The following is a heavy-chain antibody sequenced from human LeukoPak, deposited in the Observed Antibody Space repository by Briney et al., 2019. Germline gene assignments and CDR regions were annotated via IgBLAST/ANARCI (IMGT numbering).Heavy chain of an antibody. CDR3: AKRMHNYYDSSGYVFDY. CDR1: GFTFSSYA. J-gene: IGHJ4*02. CDR2: ISGSGGST. D-gene: IGHD3-22*01. Sequence: PGGSLRLSCAASGFTFSSYAMSWVRQAPGKGLEWVSAISGSGGSTYYADSVKGRFTISRDNSKNTLYLQMNSLRAEDTAVYYCAKRMHNYYDSSGYVFDYWGQGTLVTVSS. V-gene: IGHV3-23*01.